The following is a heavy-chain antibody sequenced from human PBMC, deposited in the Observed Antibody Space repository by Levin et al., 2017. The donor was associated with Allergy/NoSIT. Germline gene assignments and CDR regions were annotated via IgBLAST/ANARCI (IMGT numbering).Heavy chain of an antibody. V-gene: IGHV3-33*01. D-gene: IGHD4-17*01. Sequence: LSLTCAASGFTFSSYGMHWVRPAPGKGLEWVAVIWYDGSNKYYADSVKGRFTISRDNSKNTLYLQMNSLRAEDTAVYYCARDSGGNGDYDDYWGQGTLVTVSS. CDR1: GFTFSSYG. CDR2: IWYDGSNK. CDR3: ARDSGGNGDYDDY. J-gene: IGHJ4*02.